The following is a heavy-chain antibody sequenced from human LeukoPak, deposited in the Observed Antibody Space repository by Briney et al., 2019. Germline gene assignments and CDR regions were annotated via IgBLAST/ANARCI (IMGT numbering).Heavy chain of an antibody. CDR1: GYTFTGYY. Sequence: GASVKVSCKASGYTFTGYYMHWVRQAPGQGLEWMGWINPNSGGTNYAQKFQGRVTMTRDTSISTAYMELSRMRSEDKGVYYCARVAAEHSDWFDPWGQGRLVTVCS. CDR3: ARVAAEHSDWFDP. V-gene: IGHV1-2*02. J-gene: IGHJ5*02. D-gene: IGHD1/OR15-1a*01. CDR2: INPNSGGT.